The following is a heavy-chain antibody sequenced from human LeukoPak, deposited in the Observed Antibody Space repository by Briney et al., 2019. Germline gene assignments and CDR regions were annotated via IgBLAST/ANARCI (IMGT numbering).Heavy chain of an antibody. CDR3: ARDKRGGSPYYFDS. V-gene: IGHV4-61*02. J-gene: IGHJ4*02. Sequence: SETLSLTCTVSGGSISSGSYYWSWIRQAAGKGVEWIGRIYTGGSTNYNPSLKSRVTISVDTSKNQFSLKLSPVTAADTAVYYCARDKRGGSPYYFDSWGQGTLVTVSS. D-gene: IGHD2-15*01. CDR1: GGSISSGSYY. CDR2: IYTGGST.